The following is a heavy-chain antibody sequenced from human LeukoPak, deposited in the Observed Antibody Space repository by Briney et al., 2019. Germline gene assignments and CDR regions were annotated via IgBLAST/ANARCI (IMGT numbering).Heavy chain of an antibody. CDR2: IYTNGST. J-gene: IGHJ4*02. V-gene: IGHV4-4*09. CDR3: ARGSGYGDYGD. CDR1: GGSISSYH. Sequence: PSETLSLTCTVSGGSISSYHWSWIRQVPGKGLQWIGSIYTNGSTNYNPSLKSRVTISIDSSKNQFSLKLSSVTAADTAVYYCARGSGYGDYGDWGQGTLVTVSS. D-gene: IGHD4-17*01.